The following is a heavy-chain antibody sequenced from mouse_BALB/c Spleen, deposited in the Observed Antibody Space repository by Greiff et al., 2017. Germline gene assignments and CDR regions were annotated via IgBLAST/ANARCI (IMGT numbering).Heavy chain of an antibody. Sequence: EVHLVESGGGLVKPGGSLKLSCAASGFAFSSYDMSWVRQTPEKRLEWVAYISSGGGSTYYPDTVKGRFTISRDNAKNTLYLQMSSLKSEDTAMYYCARHGGSSSAWFAYGGQGTLVTVSA. V-gene: IGHV5-12-1*01. CDR2: ISSGGGST. CDR3: ARHGGSSSAWFAY. CDR1: GFAFSSYD. J-gene: IGHJ3*01. D-gene: IGHD1-1*01.